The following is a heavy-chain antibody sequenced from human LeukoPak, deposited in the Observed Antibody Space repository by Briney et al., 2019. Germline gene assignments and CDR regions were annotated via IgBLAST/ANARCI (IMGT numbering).Heavy chain of an antibody. J-gene: IGHJ5*02. CDR3: ARGTILEWFGLDP. V-gene: IGHV4-34*01. CDR1: GGSFSGYY. Sequence: SETLSLTCAVYGGSFSGYYWSWIRQPPGKGLEWIGEINHSGSTNYNPSLKSRVTISVDTSKNQFSLKLSSVTAADTAVYYCARGTILEWFGLDPWGQGTLVTVSS. D-gene: IGHD3-3*01. CDR2: INHSGST.